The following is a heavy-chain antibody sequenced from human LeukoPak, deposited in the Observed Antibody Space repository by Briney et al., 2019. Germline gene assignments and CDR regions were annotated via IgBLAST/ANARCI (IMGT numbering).Heavy chain of an antibody. D-gene: IGHD6-19*01. CDR2: INPNSGGT. J-gene: IGHJ4*02. V-gene: IGHV1-2*02. CDR3: ARELTAVAGTQGGY. CDR1: GYTFTSYY. Sequence: ASVKVSCKASGYTFTSYYMHWVRQAPGQGLEWMGWINPNSGGTNYAQKFQGRVAMTRDTSISTAYMELSRLRSDDTAVYYCARELTAVAGTQGGYWGQGTLVTVSS.